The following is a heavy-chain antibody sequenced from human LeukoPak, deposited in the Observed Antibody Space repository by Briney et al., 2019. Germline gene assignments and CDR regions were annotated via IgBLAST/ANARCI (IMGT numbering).Heavy chain of an antibody. J-gene: IGHJ6*02. CDR3: ARDQRIVVVGGVYYYGMDV. CDR1: GGTFSSYA. Sequence: SVKVPCKASGGTFSSYAISWVRQAPGQGLEWMGGIIPIFGTANYAQKFQGRVTITADESTSTAYMELSSLRSEDTAVYYCARDQRIVVVGGVYYYGMDVWGQGTTVTVSS. D-gene: IGHD2-2*01. V-gene: IGHV1-69*13. CDR2: IIPIFGTA.